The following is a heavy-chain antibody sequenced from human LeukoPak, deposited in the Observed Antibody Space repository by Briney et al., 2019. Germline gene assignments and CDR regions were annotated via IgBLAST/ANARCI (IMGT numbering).Heavy chain of an antibody. CDR3: ARDRGWGLRFLDY. D-gene: IGHD4-17*01. J-gene: IGHJ4*02. CDR2: IKQDGSEK. V-gene: IGHV3-7*01. Sequence: PGGSLRLSCAASGFTFSSYCMTWVREAPGKGLEWVANIKQDGSEKYYVDSVKGRFTISRDNAKNSLYLQMDSLRAEDTAMYFCARDRGWGLRFLDYWGQGTLVTVSS. CDR1: GFTFSSYC.